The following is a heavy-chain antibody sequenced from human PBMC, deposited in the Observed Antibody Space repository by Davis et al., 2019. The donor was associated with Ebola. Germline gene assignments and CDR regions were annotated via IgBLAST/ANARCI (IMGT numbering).Heavy chain of an antibody. V-gene: IGHV3-23*01. CDR2: ISGSGGIT. D-gene: IGHD6-19*01. CDR3: AKGSSGWYNCWFDP. CDR1: GFTFSNYA. J-gene: IGHJ5*02. Sequence: PGGSLRLSCAASGFTFSNYAMSWVRQAPGKGLEWVSAISGSGGITYYADSVKGRFTISRDNSKNTLYLQMNNLRAEDTALYYCAKGSSGWYNCWFDPWGQGTLVTVSS.